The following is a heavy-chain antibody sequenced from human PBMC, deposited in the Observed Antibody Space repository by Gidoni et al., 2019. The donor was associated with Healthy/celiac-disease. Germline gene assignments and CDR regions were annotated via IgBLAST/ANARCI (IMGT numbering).Heavy chain of an antibody. CDR3: ARDGTFGYSGETIGYYYGMDV. D-gene: IGHD5-12*01. Sequence: QVQLVESGGGVVPPGRSLRLSCAASGFTFSRYGLHWVRQAPGQGLEWLAVIWYDGSNKYYADSVKGRFTISRDNSKNTLYLQMNSLRAEDTAVYYCARDGTFGYSGETIGYYYGMDVWGQGTTVTVSS. J-gene: IGHJ6*02. V-gene: IGHV3-33*01. CDR2: IWYDGSNK. CDR1: GFTFSRYG.